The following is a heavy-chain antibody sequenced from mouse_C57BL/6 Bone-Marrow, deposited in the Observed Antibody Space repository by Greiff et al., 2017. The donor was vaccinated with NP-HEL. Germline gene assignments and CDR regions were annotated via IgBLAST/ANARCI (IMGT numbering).Heavy chain of an antibody. J-gene: IGHJ2*01. CDR2: ISYDGSN. CDR1: GYSITSGYY. V-gene: IGHV3-6*01. Sequence: EVQLQESGPGLVKPSQSLSLTCSVTGYSITSGYYWNWIRQFPGNKLEWMGYISYDGSNNYNPSLKNRISITRNTSKNQCFLKLNSVTTEDTATDYCARGPLPDYWGQGTTLTVSS. CDR3: ARGPLPDY.